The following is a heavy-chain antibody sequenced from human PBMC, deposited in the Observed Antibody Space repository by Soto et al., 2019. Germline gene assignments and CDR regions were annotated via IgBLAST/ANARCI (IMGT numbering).Heavy chain of an antibody. D-gene: IGHD1-26*01. V-gene: IGHV3-43*01. CDR3: AKGLGNYYYYAMDV. CDR1: GFTFDDYT. J-gene: IGHJ6*02. Sequence: EVQLVESGGVVVQPGGSLRLSCAASGFTFDDYTMHWVLQAPGKGLEWVSLISWDGGTTYYADSVKGRFTISRDNSKDSLYLQMNSLRTEDTALYYCAKGLGNYYYYAMDVWGQGTTVTVSS. CDR2: ISWDGGTT.